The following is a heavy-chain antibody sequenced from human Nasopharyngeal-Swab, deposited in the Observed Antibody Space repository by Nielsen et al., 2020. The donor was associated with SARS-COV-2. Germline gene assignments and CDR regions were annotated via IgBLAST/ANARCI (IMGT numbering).Heavy chain of an antibody. D-gene: IGHD2-15*01. V-gene: IGHV1-69*13. J-gene: IGHJ5*02. CDR3: ARSFRGRGQVVAATPVSNWFDP. CDR2: IIPIFGTA. CDR1: GGTFSSYA. Sequence: SVKVSCKASGGTFSSYAISWVRQAPGQGLEWMGGIIPIFGTANYAQKFQGRVTITADESTSTAYMELSSLRSEDTAVYYCARSFRGRGQVVAATPVSNWFDPWGQGTLVTVSS.